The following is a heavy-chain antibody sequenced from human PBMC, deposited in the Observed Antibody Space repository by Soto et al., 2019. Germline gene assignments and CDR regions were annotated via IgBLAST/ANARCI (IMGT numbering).Heavy chain of an antibody. D-gene: IGHD3-22*01. CDR2: IIPIFGTA. J-gene: IGHJ6*02. Sequence: SVKVSCKASGGTFSSYAISWVRQAPGQGLEWMGGIIPIFGTANYAQKFQGRVTITADESTSTAYMELSSLRSEDTAVYYCARDREYYDDSSGPGPGMDVWGQGTTVTVSS. V-gene: IGHV1-69*13. CDR3: ARDREYYDDSSGPGPGMDV. CDR1: GGTFSSYA.